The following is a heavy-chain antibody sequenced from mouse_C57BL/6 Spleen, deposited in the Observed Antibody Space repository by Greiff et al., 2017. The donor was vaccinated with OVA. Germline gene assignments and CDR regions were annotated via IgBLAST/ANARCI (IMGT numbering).Heavy chain of an antibody. CDR2: IWSDGST. J-gene: IGHJ4*01. Sequence: VQLQQSGPGLVAPSQSLSITCTVSGFSLTSYGVHWVRQPPGKGLEWLVVIWSDGSTTYNSALKSRLSISKDNSKSQVFLKMNSLQTDDTAMYYCARHGSGSYYAMDYWGQGTSVTVSS. CDR3: ARHGSGSYYAMDY. V-gene: IGHV2-6-1*01. CDR1: GFSLTSYG. D-gene: IGHD3-2*02.